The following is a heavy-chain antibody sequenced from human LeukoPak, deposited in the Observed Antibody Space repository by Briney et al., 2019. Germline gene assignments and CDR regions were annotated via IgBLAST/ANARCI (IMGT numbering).Heavy chain of an antibody. CDR3: ARQSSSWYGPGVAFDI. J-gene: IGHJ3*02. V-gene: IGHV4-4*07. Sequence: SETLSLTCTVSGGSISSYYWSWIRQPAGKGLEWIGRIYTSGSTNYNPSLKSRVTMPVDTSKNQFSLKLSSVTAADTAVYYCARQSSSWYGPGVAFDIWGQGTMVTVSS. CDR2: IYTSGST. D-gene: IGHD6-13*01. CDR1: GGSISSYY.